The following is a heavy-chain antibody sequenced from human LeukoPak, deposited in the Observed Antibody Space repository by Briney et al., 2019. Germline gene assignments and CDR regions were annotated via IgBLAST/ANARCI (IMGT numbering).Heavy chain of an antibody. D-gene: IGHD6-6*01. Sequence: GASVKVSRKASGYTFTSYGISWVRQAPGQGLEWMGWISAYNGNTNYAQKLQGRVTMTTDTSTSTAYMELRSLRSDDTAVYYCARAVYSSSSYSFDYWGQGTLVTVSS. CDR2: ISAYNGNT. CDR3: ARAVYSSSSYSFDY. J-gene: IGHJ4*02. V-gene: IGHV1-18*01. CDR1: GYTFTSYG.